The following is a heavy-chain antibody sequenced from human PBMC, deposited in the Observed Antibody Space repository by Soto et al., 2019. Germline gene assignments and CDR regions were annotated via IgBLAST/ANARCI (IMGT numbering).Heavy chain of an antibody. CDR2: ITDTGGDA. D-gene: IGHD3-22*01. V-gene: IGHV3-23*01. Sequence: EVQLLESGGDLIQPGGSLRLSCVASGITFGSRAMSWVRQAPGEGLEWVSTITDTGGDAKYADSVRGRFTISRDNSKKTLYLQMSSLRADDSAVYFCAKDLLPQPYYYDSSGVYWGQGTLVTVSS. CDR3: AKDLLPQPYYYDSSGVY. J-gene: IGHJ4*02. CDR1: GITFGSRA.